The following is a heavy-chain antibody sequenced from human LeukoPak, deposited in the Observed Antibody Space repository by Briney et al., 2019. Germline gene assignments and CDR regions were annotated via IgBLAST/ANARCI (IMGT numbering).Heavy chain of an antibody. J-gene: IGHJ4*02. CDR2: VSGSGGST. V-gene: IGHV3-23*01. Sequence: GGSLRLSCAASGFTFSSYAMSWVRQAPGKGLEWVSAVSGSGGSTYYADSVKGRFTISRDNSKNTLYLQMNSLRAEDTAVYYCARTVANSGYDYFDCWGQGTLVTVSS. CDR1: GFTFSSYA. D-gene: IGHD4-23*01. CDR3: ARTVANSGYDYFDC.